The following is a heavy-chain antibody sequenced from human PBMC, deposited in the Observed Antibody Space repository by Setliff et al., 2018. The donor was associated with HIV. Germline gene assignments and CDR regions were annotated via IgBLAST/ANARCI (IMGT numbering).Heavy chain of an antibody. CDR2: IHHSGTT. CDR3: ARVPHRVVGTTTLLYHFDY. V-gene: IGHV4-38-2*01. D-gene: IGHD1-26*01. CDR1: GYSISSGYY. Sequence: SETLSLTCAVSGYSISSGYYWAWIRQSPGKGLDWIGSIHHSGTTYYNPSLKSRVTISVDTTTNQVSLQVNSVTAVDTAVYYCARVPHRVVGTTTLLYHFDYWGLGTLVTVPS. J-gene: IGHJ4*02.